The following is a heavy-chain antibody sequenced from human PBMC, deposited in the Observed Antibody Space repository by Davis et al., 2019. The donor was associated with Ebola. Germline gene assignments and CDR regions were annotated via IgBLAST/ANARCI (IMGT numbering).Heavy chain of an antibody. CDR1: GYTFTSYA. Sequence: ASVKVSCKASGYTFTSYAMHWVRQAPGQRLEWMGWINAGNGSTKYSQKFQGRVTITRDTSASTAYMELRSLRSDDTAVYYCARVYYYERFDPWGQGTLVTVSS. CDR2: INAGNGST. V-gene: IGHV1-3*01. CDR3: ARVYYYERFDP. D-gene: IGHD3-22*01. J-gene: IGHJ5*02.